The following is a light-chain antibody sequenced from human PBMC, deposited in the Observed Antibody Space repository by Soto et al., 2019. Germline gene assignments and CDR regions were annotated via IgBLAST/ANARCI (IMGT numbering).Light chain of an antibody. CDR1: QTVITY. Sequence: VLTQSPSTLSLSPGERATLSCRASQTVITYLAWYQQKPGQAPRLLIYGGSSRATGIPDRFSGSGSGTDFTLTISRLEPEDFAVYYCQQYDTSPWTFAQGTKVDIK. J-gene: IGKJ1*01. V-gene: IGKV3-20*01. CDR3: QQYDTSPWT. CDR2: GGS.